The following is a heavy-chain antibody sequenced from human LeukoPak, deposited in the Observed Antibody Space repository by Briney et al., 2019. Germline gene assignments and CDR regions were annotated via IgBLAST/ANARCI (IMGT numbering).Heavy chain of an antibody. CDR1: GFGFYHYW. J-gene: IGHJ4*02. V-gene: IGHV3-7*01. CDR2: IKQDGSEK. CDR3: AVNVPPDY. Sequence: PGGSLRLSCAASGFGFYHYWMTWVRQGPGKGLEWVANIKQDGSEKYYVDSVKGRFTISRDNAKNSLYLQMNSLRPEDTAVYYCAVNVPPDYWGQGILVTVSS. D-gene: IGHD2-2*01.